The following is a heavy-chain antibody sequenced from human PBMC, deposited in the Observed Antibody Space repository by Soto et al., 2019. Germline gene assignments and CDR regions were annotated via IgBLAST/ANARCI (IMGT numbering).Heavy chain of an antibody. CDR2: TRNKANSYTT. J-gene: IGHJ6*03. CDR1: GFTFSDHY. V-gene: IGHV3-72*01. Sequence: GGSLRLSCAASGFTFSDHYMDWVRQAPGKGLEWVGRTRNKANSYTTEYAASVKGRVTISRDDSKNSLYLQMNSLKTEDTAVYYCARASGTTGYYYYYMDVWGKGTTVTVSS. CDR3: ARASGTTGYYYYYMDV. D-gene: IGHD1-1*01.